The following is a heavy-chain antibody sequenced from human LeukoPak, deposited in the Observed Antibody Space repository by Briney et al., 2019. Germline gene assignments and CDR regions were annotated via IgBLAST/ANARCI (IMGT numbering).Heavy chain of an antibody. CDR3: ARTATYSSGWYGAY. V-gene: IGHV5-51*01. Sequence: GESLKISCKGSGYWYSYYWLGLVRPMPGKGLEWMGIIYGGDSETRYSPSLQGQVTISVDKSINTAYLQWSSLKASDTAMYYCARTATYSSGWYGAYWGQGTLVTVSS. D-gene: IGHD6-19*01. J-gene: IGHJ4*02. CDR1: GYWYSYYW. CDR2: IYGGDSET.